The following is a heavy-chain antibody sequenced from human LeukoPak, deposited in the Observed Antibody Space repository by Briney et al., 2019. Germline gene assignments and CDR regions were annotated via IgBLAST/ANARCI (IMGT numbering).Heavy chain of an antibody. D-gene: IGHD3-22*01. CDR3: AKDLTYYYDT. CDR2: IRYDGSNK. J-gene: IGHJ4*02. V-gene: IGHV3-30*02. CDR1: GFTFSSYD. Sequence: PGGSLRLSCAASGFTFSSYDMHWVRQAPGKGLEWVAFIRYDGSNKYYADSVKGRFTISRDNSKNTLYLQMNSLRAEDTAVYYCAKDLTYYYDTWGQGTLVTVSS.